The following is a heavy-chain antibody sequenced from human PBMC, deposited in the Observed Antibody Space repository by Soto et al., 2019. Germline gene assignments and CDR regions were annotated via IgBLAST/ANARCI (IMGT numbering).Heavy chain of an antibody. J-gene: IGHJ6*02. CDR3: ARDSRSSCHMDV. CDR2: IIPTFGRT. V-gene: IGHV1-69*13. Sequence: SVKVSCKASGDTFSSYAISWVRQAPGKGLEWMGKIIPTFGRTNYAQKFQGRLTISADDSTSTAYMELSSLISEDTAVYYCARDSRSSCHMDVWGQGTTVTVSS. D-gene: IGHD3-10*01. CDR1: GDTFSSYA.